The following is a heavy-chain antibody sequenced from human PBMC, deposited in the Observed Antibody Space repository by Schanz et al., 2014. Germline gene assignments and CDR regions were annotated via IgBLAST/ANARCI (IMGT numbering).Heavy chain of an antibody. CDR2: INTANGNA. V-gene: IGHV1-3*04. Sequence: QVQVVQSGAELKKPGASVKVSCKASGYTFSSHGIHWLRQAPGQSLEWMGWINTANGNAKYSANFQARVTITRDTSASTAYMELSSLRSEDTAVYYCARDAADFYDISTEEDYWGQGTLVTVSS. D-gene: IGHD3-9*01. CDR1: GYTFSSHG. CDR3: ARDAADFYDISTEEDY. J-gene: IGHJ4*02.